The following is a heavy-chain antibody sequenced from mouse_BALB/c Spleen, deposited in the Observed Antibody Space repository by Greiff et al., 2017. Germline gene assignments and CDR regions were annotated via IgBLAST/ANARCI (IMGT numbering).Heavy chain of an antibody. CDR3: ARQGGGSSYDWYFDV. Sequence: EVKLMESGGDLVKPGGSLKLSCAASGFTFSSYGMSWVRQTPDKRLEWVATISSGGSYTYYPDSVKGRFTISRDNAKNTLYLQMSSLKSEDTAMYYCARQGGGSSYDWYFDVWGAGTTVTVSS. CDR2: ISSGGSYT. J-gene: IGHJ1*01. D-gene: IGHD1-1*01. V-gene: IGHV5-6*01. CDR1: GFTFSSYG.